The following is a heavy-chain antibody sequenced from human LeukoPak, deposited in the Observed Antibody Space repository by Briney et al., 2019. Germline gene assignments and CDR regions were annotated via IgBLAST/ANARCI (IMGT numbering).Heavy chain of an antibody. V-gene: IGHV3-74*01. Sequence: GGSLRLSCADSGFTLSSYWMHWVRQAPGKGLMWVSRINTDGSSSNYAGSVKGRFTISRDNAKNTLYLQMNSLRAEDTAVYYCARVYSYSDPMDHWGQGTLVTVSS. D-gene: IGHD1-26*01. CDR2: INTDGSSS. CDR1: GFTLSSYW. CDR3: ARVYSYSDPMDH. J-gene: IGHJ4*02.